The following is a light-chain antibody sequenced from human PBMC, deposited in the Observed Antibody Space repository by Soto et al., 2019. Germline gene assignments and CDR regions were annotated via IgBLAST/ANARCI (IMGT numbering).Light chain of an antibody. CDR2: GAS. Sequence: EIVLTQSPATLSLSPGERATLSCRSSQSVSSSYLAWYQQKPGQAPRLLIYGASSRAIGIPDRFSGSGSGTDFTLTISRLEPEDFAVYYCQQYGSSPATFGQGTKWIS. J-gene: IGKJ1*01. CDR1: QSVSSSY. V-gene: IGKV3-20*01. CDR3: QQYGSSPAT.